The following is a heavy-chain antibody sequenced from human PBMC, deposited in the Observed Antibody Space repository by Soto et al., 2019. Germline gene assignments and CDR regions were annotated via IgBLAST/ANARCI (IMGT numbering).Heavy chain of an antibody. CDR3: ARDHYRGLLDF. D-gene: IGHD4-17*01. V-gene: IGHV4-31*03. CDR2: IFFSGNT. J-gene: IGHJ4*02. CDR1: GGSIVNGGHY. Sequence: TLSLTCTVSGGSIVNGGHYWTWIRQQRGKGLEWIGKIFFSGNTHYNPALKSRLTFSVDTTKNQFSLKLTSVTSPDPAIYYCARDHYRGLLDFWRPPTLVTVSS.